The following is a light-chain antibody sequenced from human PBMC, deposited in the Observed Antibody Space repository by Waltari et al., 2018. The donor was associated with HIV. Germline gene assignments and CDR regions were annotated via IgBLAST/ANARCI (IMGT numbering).Light chain of an antibody. CDR3: AAWDDRLSGRL. Sequence: QSLLAQPRSVSGTPGHRVNISCLGSNSNVRNHTVSWYQQVPGVAPKLLIYRNNQRLSGVPDRFSGSKSGTSASLAISGLRTEDEGDYYCAAWDDRLSGRLFGGGTKVTVL. V-gene: IGLV1-47*01. CDR2: RNN. CDR1: NSNVRNHT. J-gene: IGLJ2*01.